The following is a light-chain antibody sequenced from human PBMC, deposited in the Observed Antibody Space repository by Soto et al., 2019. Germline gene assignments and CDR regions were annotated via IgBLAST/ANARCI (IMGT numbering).Light chain of an antibody. Sequence: DIQMTQSPSSLSASVGDRVTITCRSSQSISSYLNWYQQKPGKAPKLLIYAASSLQSGVPSRFSGSGSGTDFTLTISSLQPEYVATYYCQQSYSTPTFGQGTKLEIK. J-gene: IGKJ2*01. V-gene: IGKV1-39*01. CDR2: AAS. CDR1: QSISSY. CDR3: QQSYSTPT.